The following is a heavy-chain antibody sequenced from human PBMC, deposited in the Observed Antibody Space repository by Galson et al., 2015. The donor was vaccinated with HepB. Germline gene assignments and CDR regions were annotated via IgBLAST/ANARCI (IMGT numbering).Heavy chain of an antibody. D-gene: IGHD2-2*01. V-gene: IGHV3-23*01. CDR3: ARDQGYCSGITCLIYDY. CDR2: ISENDGST. J-gene: IGHJ4*02. CDR1: GFTFKSHS. Sequence: SLRLSCAASGFTFKSHSMSWVRQAPGKGLEWVSAISENDGSTHYADSVKGRFTISRDNSKNTLYLQMNSVRAEDTAVYYCARDQGYCSGITCLIYDYWGQGTLVTVS.